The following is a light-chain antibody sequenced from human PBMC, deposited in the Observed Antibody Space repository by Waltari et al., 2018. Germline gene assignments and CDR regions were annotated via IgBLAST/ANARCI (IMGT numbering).Light chain of an antibody. CDR3: QQADTFPLT. Sequence: DIQMTQSPSSVSASVGDRVTITCRASQHINRWLAWYQQKPGKAPKLLIYAASTLQPSVPSRFSGSCSGTDYTLTINSLQPEDFAIYYCQQADTFPLTFGQGTRLEIK. CDR2: AAS. J-gene: IGKJ5*01. V-gene: IGKV1D-12*01. CDR1: QHINRW.